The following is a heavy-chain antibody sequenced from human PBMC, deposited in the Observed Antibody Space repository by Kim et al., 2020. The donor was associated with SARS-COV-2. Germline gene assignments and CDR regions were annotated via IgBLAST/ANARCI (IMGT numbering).Heavy chain of an antibody. Sequence: GGSLRLSCAASGFTFSSYWMSWVRQAPGKGLEWVANIKQDGSEKYYVDSVKGRFTISRDNAKNSLYLQMNSLRAEDTAVYYCARDARFYYDSSGLDYWGQGTLVTVSS. D-gene: IGHD3-22*01. CDR3: ARDARFYYDSSGLDY. J-gene: IGHJ4*02. CDR1: GFTFSSYW. V-gene: IGHV3-7*01. CDR2: IKQDGSEK.